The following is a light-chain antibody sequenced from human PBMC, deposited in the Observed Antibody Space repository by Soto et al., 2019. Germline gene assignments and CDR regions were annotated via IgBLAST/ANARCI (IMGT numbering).Light chain of an antibody. CDR1: QSISSY. Sequence: DIQMTQSPSSLSASVGDRVTITCRASQSISSYLNWYQQKPGKAPKLLIYAASSLQSGVPSRFSGSGSGTAFTLTISSLQPEDFATYYCQQSYSTPQLTFGGGTKVEIK. CDR2: AAS. J-gene: IGKJ4*01. V-gene: IGKV1-39*01. CDR3: QQSYSTPQLT.